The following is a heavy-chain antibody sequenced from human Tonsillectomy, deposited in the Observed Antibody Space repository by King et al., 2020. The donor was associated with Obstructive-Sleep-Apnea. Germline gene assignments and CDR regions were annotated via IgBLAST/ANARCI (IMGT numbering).Heavy chain of an antibody. V-gene: IGHV1-24*01. CDR3: VTLGAVAGSGDAFDI. J-gene: IGHJ3*02. Sequence: VQLVKSGAEVKKPGASVKVSCKVSGYTLTELSMHWVRQTPGRGLEWMGGFDPENGESIYAQKFQGRVTMTEDTSTDTAYMELSSLRSEDTAVYYCVTLGAVAGSGDAFDIWGQGTMVTVSS. D-gene: IGHD6-19*01. CDR1: GYTLTELS. CDR2: FDPENGES.